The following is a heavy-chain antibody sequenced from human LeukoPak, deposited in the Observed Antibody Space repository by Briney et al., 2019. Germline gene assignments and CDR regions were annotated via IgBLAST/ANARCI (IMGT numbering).Heavy chain of an antibody. V-gene: IGHV3-11*01. Sequence: GGSLRLSCAASGLTFSDYYMSWIRQAPGKGLEWVSYISSSGSTIYYADSVKGRFTISRDNAKNSLYLQMNSLRAEDTAVYYCARGDVVVPAASTYYYYGMDVWGQGTTVTVSS. CDR2: ISSSGSTI. CDR1: GLTFSDYY. D-gene: IGHD2-2*01. CDR3: ARGDVVVPAASTYYYYGMDV. J-gene: IGHJ6*02.